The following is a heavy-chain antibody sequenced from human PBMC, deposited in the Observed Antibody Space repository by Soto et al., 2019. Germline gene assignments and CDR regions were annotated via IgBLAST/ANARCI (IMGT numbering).Heavy chain of an antibody. J-gene: IGHJ4*02. D-gene: IGHD3-22*01. Sequence: QVQLVQSGAEVKKPGSTVKVSCKASGYTFTSSYIHWVRQAPGQGLEWMGIIKPSGGSATYAQMFQGRVTLTTDTSTSTVYMELSSLTSEDTAMYYCARGLYSSSYYMWGQGILVTVSS. CDR2: IKPSGGSA. CDR1: GYTFTSSY. V-gene: IGHV1-46*01. CDR3: ARGLYSSSYYM.